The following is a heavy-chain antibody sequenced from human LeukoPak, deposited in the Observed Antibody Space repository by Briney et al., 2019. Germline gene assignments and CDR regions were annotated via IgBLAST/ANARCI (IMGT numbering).Heavy chain of an antibody. CDR2: IYYSGST. CDR1: GYSISSGYY. CDR3: ARTTEGGYTYDYFYYYYMDV. Sequence: SETLSLTCTVSGYSISSGYYWSWIRQPPGKGLEWIGYIYYSGSTNYNPSLKSRVTISVDTSKNQFSLKLSSVTAADTAVYYCARTTEGGYTYDYFYYYYMDVWGKGTTVTISS. D-gene: IGHD5-18*01. V-gene: IGHV4-61*01. J-gene: IGHJ6*03.